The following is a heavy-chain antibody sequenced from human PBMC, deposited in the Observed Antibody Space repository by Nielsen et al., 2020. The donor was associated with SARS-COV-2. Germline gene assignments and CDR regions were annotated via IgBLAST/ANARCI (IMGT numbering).Heavy chain of an antibody. V-gene: IGHV3-23*01. Sequence: VRQAPGKGLEWVSAISGSGGSTYYADSVKGRFTISRDNSKNTLYLQMNSLRAEDTAVYYCALVADYYYYGMDVWGQGTTVTVSS. CDR3: ALVADYYYYGMDV. J-gene: IGHJ6*02. D-gene: IGHD5-12*01. CDR2: ISGSGGST.